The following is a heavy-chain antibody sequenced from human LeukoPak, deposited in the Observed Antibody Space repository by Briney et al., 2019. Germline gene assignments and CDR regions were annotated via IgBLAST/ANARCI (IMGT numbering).Heavy chain of an antibody. J-gene: IGHJ4*02. D-gene: IGHD6-13*01. Sequence: PGGSLRLSCAASGFTFSSYSMNWVRQAPGKGLEGVSSISSSSSYIYYADSVKGRFTISRDNAKNSLYLQMNSLRAEDTAVYYCARALFIAAAGTGYWGQGTLVTVSS. CDR2: ISSSSSYI. CDR3: ARALFIAAAGTGY. V-gene: IGHV3-21*01. CDR1: GFTFSSYS.